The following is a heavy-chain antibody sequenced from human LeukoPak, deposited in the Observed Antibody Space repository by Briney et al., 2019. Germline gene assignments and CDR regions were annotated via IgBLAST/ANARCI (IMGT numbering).Heavy chain of an antibody. CDR1: GFTFRAYP. Sequence: GGSLRLSCAASGFTFRAYPMNWVRQTPGKGLEWVSYISITSNNIYYADSVKGRFTISRDNAKNSLYLQMNSLRAEDTAVYYCARSHRSFASGSGDFWGQGTLVTVSS. D-gene: IGHD3-10*01. V-gene: IGHV3-48*04. CDR2: ISITSNNI. J-gene: IGHJ4*02. CDR3: ARSHRSFASGSGDF.